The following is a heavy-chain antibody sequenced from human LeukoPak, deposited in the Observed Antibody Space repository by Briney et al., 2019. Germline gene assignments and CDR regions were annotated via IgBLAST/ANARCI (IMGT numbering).Heavy chain of an antibody. V-gene: IGHV3-49*04. D-gene: IGHD3-10*01. CDR2: INSKAYGGTT. CDR3: TRVQYYGSGSYYWYFDL. CDR1: GFTFGDYG. J-gene: IGHJ2*01. Sequence: SGRSLRLSCTTSGFTFGDYGVSWVRQAPGKGLEWVGFINSKAYGGTTEYAASVKGRFTISRDDSKSIAYLQMNSLETEDTAVYYCTRVQYYGSGSYYWYFDLWGHGTLVTVSS.